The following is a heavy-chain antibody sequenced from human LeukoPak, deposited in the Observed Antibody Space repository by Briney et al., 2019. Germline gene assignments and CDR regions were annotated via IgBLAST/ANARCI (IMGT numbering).Heavy chain of an antibody. D-gene: IGHD6-19*01. V-gene: IGHV3-23*01. CDR1: GFTFSSYA. J-gene: IGHJ4*02. CDR3: ARSLGYSSGWYTG. CDR2: ISGSGGST. Sequence: GGSLRLSCAASGFTFSSYAMSWVRQAPGKGLEWVSAISGSGGSTYYADSVKGRFTISRDNSKNTLYLQMNSLRAEDTAVYYCARSLGYSSGWYTGWGQGTLVTVSS.